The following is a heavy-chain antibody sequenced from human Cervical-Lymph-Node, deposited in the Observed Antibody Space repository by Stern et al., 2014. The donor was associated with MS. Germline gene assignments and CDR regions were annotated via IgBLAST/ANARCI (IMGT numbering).Heavy chain of an antibody. CDR1: GYTFTSYG. J-gene: IGHJ4*02. CDR3: ARELGISGSYPLVADY. V-gene: IGHV1-18*01. Sequence: VQLVESGAEVKKPGASVKVSCKASGYTFTSYGISWVRQAPGQGLEWMGGISAYNGNTNYAQKLQGRVTMTTDTSTSTAYMELRSLRSDDTAVYFCARELGISGSYPLVADYWGQGTLVTVSS. CDR2: ISAYNGNT. D-gene: IGHD1-26*01.